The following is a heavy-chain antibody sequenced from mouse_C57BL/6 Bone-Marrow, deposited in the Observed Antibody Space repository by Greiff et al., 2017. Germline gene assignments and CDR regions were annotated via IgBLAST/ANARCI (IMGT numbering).Heavy chain of an antibody. CDR1: GYTFTSYW. CDR3: ARSFFTTVDY. V-gene: IGHV1-64*01. Sequence: QVQLQQPGAELVKPGASVKLSCKASGYTFTSYWMHWVKQRPGQGLEWIGMIHPNSGSTNYNEKFKSKATLTVDKSSSTAYMLLSSLTSEDSAVYYCARSFFTTVDYWGQGTTLTVSS. D-gene: IGHD1-1*01. J-gene: IGHJ2*01. CDR2: IHPNSGST.